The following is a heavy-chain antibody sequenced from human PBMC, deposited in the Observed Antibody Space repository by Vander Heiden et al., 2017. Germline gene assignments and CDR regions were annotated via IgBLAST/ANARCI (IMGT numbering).Heavy chain of an antibody. CDR2: SNGDGSAT. J-gene: IGHJ4*02. D-gene: IGHD6-13*01. V-gene: IGHV3-74*01. CDR1: GFTFSNFW. Sequence: EVPLVHSGGGLIQPGGSLSLLCTASGFTFSNFWMPWVRQTPEKGLEWVSRSNGDGSATAYADSVEGRFTISRDNAKNTLYLQMNHLRAEDTAVYYCGRTNYAAAAFAYWGQGRVVIVSS. CDR3: GRTNYAAAAFAY.